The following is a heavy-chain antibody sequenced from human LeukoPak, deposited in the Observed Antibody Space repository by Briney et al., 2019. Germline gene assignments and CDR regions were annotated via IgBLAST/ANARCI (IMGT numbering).Heavy chain of an antibody. CDR2: ISSSSSYI. V-gene: IGHV3-21*01. Sequence: RGSLRLSCAASGFTFSSYSMNWVRQAPGKGLEWVSSISSSSSYIYYADSVKGRFTISRDNAKNSLYLQMNSLRAEDTAVYYCASRRYSSGWFDDYWGQGTLVTVSS. D-gene: IGHD6-19*01. CDR3: ASRRYSSGWFDDY. CDR1: GFTFSSYS. J-gene: IGHJ4*02.